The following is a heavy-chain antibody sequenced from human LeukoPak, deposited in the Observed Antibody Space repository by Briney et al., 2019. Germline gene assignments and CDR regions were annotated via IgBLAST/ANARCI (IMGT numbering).Heavy chain of an antibody. Sequence: PGGSLRLSCAASGFTFSSYWMHWVRQAPGKGLVWVSRIDTDGRSTRSTSYADSVTGRFTMSRDNAKNTLYLQMNSLRAEDTAVYYCVRDVWGDRDSYFDYRGQGTLVTVSS. D-gene: IGHD2-21*01. V-gene: IGHV3-74*01. CDR3: VRDVWGDRDSYFDY. CDR1: GFTFSSYW. CDR2: IDTDGRSTRST. J-gene: IGHJ4*02.